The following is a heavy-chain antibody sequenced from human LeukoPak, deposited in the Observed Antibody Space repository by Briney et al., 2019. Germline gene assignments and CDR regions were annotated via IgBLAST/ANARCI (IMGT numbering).Heavy chain of an antibody. V-gene: IGHV3-21*01. D-gene: IGHD5-12*01. CDR2: ISSSSSYI. J-gene: IGHJ4*02. CDR1: GFTFSSYS. Sequence: GGSLRLSCAASGFTFSSYSMNWVRQAPGKGLEWVSSISSSSSYIYYADSVKGRFTISRDNAKNSLYLQMNSLRAEDTAVYYCARGVYSGYDYVSDYFDYWGQGTLSPSPQ. CDR3: ARGVYSGYDYVSDYFDY.